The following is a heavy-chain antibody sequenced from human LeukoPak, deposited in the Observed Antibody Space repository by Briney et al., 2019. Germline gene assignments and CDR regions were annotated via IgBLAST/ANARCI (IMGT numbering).Heavy chain of an antibody. V-gene: IGHV3-23*01. CDR2: IRGSGDNP. D-gene: IGHD1-26*01. Sequence: GGSLRLSCAASGFTFSGFAMSWVRRTPGKGREGGPGIRGSGDNPLYADSVKGRFTISRDNSKNTLYLEMNSLRAEDTAIYYCAKMKGHPLPKYYMDVWGQGTTVTVSS. CDR3: AKMKGHPLPKYYMDV. CDR1: GFTFSGFA. J-gene: IGHJ6*01.